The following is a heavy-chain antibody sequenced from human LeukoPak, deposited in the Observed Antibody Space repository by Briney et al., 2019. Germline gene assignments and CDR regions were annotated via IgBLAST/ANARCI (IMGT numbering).Heavy chain of an antibody. CDR1: GLTFSSSG. CDR3: ANNRYSSRWRGAFDV. Sequence: GGSLRLSCAASGLTFSSSGMSWVRQAPGKGLEWVSSISGSDDTTYYAESVKGRFTISRDNSKNTLYLQMNSLRAEDTALYYCANNRYSSRWRGAFDVWGQGTMVTVSS. D-gene: IGHD6-13*01. CDR2: ISGSDDTT. J-gene: IGHJ3*01. V-gene: IGHV3-23*01.